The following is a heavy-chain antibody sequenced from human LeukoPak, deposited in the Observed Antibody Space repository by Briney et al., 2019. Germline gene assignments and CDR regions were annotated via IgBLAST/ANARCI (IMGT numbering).Heavy chain of an antibody. CDR1: EFTFSSYW. J-gene: IGHJ4*02. CDR3: ARDSSLVVVAANLDY. Sequence: GGSLRLSCAASEFTFSSYWMSWVRQAPGKGLEWVAFIRYDGSNKYYADSVKGRFTISRDNSKDTLYLQMNSLRAEDTAVYYCARDSSLVVVAANLDYWGQGTLVTVSS. V-gene: IGHV3-30*02. D-gene: IGHD2-15*01. CDR2: IRYDGSNK.